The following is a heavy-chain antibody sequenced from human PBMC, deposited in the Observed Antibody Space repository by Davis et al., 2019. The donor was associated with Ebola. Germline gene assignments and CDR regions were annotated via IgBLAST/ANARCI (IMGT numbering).Heavy chain of an antibody. D-gene: IGHD6-13*01. CDR3: ARRIAAAVNGRNWFDP. Sequence: SVKVSCKASGGTFSSYAISWVRPAPGQGLEWMGGIIPIFGTANYAQKFQGRVTITADKSTSTAYMELSSLRSEDTAVYYCARRIAAAVNGRNWFDPWGQGTLVTVSS. J-gene: IGHJ5*02. V-gene: IGHV1-69*06. CDR2: IIPIFGTA. CDR1: GGTFSSYA.